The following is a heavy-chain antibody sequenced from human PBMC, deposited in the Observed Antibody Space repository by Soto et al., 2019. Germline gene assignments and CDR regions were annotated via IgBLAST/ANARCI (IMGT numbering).Heavy chain of an antibody. V-gene: IGHV3-15*01. J-gene: IGHJ4*02. CDR1: GFTFSYAW. CDR2: IRTKTDDEAT. Sequence: EVQLVESGGGLVKPGESLRLSCTASGFTFSYAWMSWVRQAPGKGLEWVARIRTKTDDEATDYAAPVKGRFRVSRDDSKNTVHLQMNSLQTEDTAVYYCAKGAPTGTFCDYWGQGILVTVSS. D-gene: IGHD3-10*01. CDR3: AKGAPTGTFCDY.